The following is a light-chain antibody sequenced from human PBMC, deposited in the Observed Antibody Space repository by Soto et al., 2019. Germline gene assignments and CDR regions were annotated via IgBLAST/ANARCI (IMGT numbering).Light chain of an antibody. Sequence: QSVLTQSPSASASLGPSVTLTCTRSSSDRSDAIEFPQQQPETGPPFLMTINVDGNHKRGDGILDRFSGSSSGAERYLTISSLQSEDEADYSCQTWGTAFRLFGAGTKLTVL. CDR2: INVDGNH. CDR1: SSDRSDA. J-gene: IGLJ2*01. CDR3: QTWGTAFRL. V-gene: IGLV4-69*01.